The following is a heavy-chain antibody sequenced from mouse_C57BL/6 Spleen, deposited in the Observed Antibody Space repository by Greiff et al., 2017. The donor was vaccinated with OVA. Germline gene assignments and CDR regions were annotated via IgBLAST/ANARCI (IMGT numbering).Heavy chain of an antibody. V-gene: IGHV1-19*01. Sequence: VQLQQSGPVLVKPGASVKMSCKASGYTFTDYYMNWVKQSHGKSLEWIGVINPYNGGTSYNQKFKGKATLTVDKSSSTAYMELNSLTSEDSAVYYCARATVVAMWYFDVWGTGTTVTVSS. CDR1: GYTFTDYY. CDR2: INPYNGGT. J-gene: IGHJ1*03. D-gene: IGHD1-1*01. CDR3: ARATVVAMWYFDV.